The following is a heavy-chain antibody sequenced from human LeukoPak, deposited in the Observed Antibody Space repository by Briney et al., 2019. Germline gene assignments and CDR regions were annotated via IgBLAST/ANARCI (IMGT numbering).Heavy chain of an antibody. J-gene: IGHJ6*02. D-gene: IGHD1-7*01. CDR1: GGSISSYY. CDR3: AREKTRNWNYIHSYYYYGMDV. V-gene: IGHV4-59*01. Sequence: PSETLSLTCTVSGGSISSYYWSWIRQPPGKGLEWIGYIYYSGSTNYNPSLKSRVTISVDTSKNQFSLKLSSVTAADTAVYYCAREKTRNWNYIHSYYYYGMDVWGQGTTVTVSS. CDR2: IYYSGST.